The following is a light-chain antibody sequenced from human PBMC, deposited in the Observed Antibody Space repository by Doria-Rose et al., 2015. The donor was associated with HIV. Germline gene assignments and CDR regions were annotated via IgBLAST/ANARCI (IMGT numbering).Light chain of an antibody. Sequence: FVSWYQQHPGKAPKLMIYEVNKRPSGVPNRFSGSKSGNTASPTVSGLQTEDEADYYCSSYAGSDIVFGGGTKLTVL. CDR2: EVN. CDR3: SSYAGSDIV. CDR1: F. J-gene: IGLJ2*01. V-gene: IGLV2-8*01.